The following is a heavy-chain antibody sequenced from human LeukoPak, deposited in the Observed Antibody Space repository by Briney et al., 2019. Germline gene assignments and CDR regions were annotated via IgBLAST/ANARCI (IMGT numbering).Heavy chain of an antibody. Sequence: PGGSLRLSCAASGFTFSSYWTHWVRQAPGKGLVWVSRINSDGSSTSYADSVKGRFTISRDNAKNTLYLQMNSLRAEDTAVYYCAGEMATTDAFDIWGQGTMVTVSS. V-gene: IGHV3-74*01. CDR2: INSDGSST. D-gene: IGHD5-24*01. CDR3: AGEMATTDAFDI. J-gene: IGHJ3*02. CDR1: GFTFSSYW.